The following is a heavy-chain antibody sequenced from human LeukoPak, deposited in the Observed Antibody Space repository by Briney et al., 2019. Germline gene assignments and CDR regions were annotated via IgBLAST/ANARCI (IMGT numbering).Heavy chain of an antibody. J-gene: IGHJ6*02. D-gene: IGHD5-24*01. V-gene: IGHV4-39*02. Sequence: SETLSLTCTVSGGSINNRSYYWGWIRRPPGKGLEWIGSIYYSGSTNYNPSLKSRVTISVDTSKNHFSLKLSSVTAADTAVYYCARDGYKFYDYYCMDVWGQGTTVTVSS. CDR3: ARDGYKFYDYYCMDV. CDR1: GGSINNRSYY. CDR2: IYYSGST.